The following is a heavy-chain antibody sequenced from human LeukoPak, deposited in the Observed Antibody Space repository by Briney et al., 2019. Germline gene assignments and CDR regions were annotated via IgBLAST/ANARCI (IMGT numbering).Heavy chain of an antibody. J-gene: IGHJ4*02. Sequence: SETLSLTCTVSGGSVSSGSYYWSWIRQPPGKGLEWIGYIYYSGSTNYNPSLKSRVTISVDTSKNQFSLKLSSVTAADTAVYYCASAYDSSGYSHYFDYWGQGTLVTVSS. D-gene: IGHD3-22*01. CDR1: GGSVSSGSYY. V-gene: IGHV4-61*01. CDR2: IYYSGST. CDR3: ASAYDSSGYSHYFDY.